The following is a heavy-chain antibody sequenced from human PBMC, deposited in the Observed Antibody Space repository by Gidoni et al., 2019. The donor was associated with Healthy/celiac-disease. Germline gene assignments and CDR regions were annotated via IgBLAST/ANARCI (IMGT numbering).Heavy chain of an antibody. Sequence: QVQLVQSGAEVKKPGASVKVSCKASGYTFTGYYMHWVRQAPGQGLEWMGWINPNSGGTNYAQKFQGRVTMTRDTSISTAYMELSRLRSDDTAVYYCARRVVVRASGQYYFDYWGQGTLVTVSS. J-gene: IGHJ4*02. CDR1: GYTFTGYY. V-gene: IGHV1-2*02. D-gene: IGHD3-22*01. CDR2: INPNSGGT. CDR3: ARRVVVRASGQYYFDY.